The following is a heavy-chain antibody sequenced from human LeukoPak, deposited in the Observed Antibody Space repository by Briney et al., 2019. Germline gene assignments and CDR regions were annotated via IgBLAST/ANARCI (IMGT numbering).Heavy chain of an antibody. V-gene: IGHV1-46*01. CDR2: IYPRDGST. CDR3: AGEDGFERKDDFWSGYCIGYYYYYGMDV. D-gene: IGHD3-3*01. CDR1: GYTFTSNY. J-gene: IGHJ6*02. Sequence: GASLKVSCKTSGYTFTSNYIHWVRQAPGQGLEWIGMIYPRDGSTSYAQKFQGRVTVTTGTSTSRVHIERSGMRAEGTAVYYCAGEDGFERKDDFWSGYCIGYYYYYGMDVWGQGTTVTVSS.